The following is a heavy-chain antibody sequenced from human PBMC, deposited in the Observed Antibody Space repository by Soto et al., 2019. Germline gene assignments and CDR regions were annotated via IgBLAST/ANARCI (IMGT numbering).Heavy chain of an antibody. D-gene: IGHD6-6*01. CDR1: GGSISSSSYY. CDR3: ARETIAARPGYYYYMDV. Sequence: PSETLSLTCTVSGGSISSSSYYWGWIRQPPGKGLEWIGSIYYSGSTYYNPSLKSRVTVSVDTSKNQFSLKLSSVTAADTAVYYCARETIAARPGYYYYMDVWGKGTTVTVSS. V-gene: IGHV4-39*01. J-gene: IGHJ6*03. CDR2: IYYSGST.